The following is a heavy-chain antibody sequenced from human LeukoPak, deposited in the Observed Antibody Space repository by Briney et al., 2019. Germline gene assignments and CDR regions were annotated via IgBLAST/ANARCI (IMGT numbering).Heavy chain of an antibody. CDR1: GYTFTSYG. CDR2: INPNSGGT. CDR3: ARTTRVFLPGYDAFDI. V-gene: IGHV1-2*04. D-gene: IGHD3-3*01. Sequence: ASVKVSCKASGYTFTSYGISWVRQAPGQGLEWMGWINPNSGGTNYAQKFQGWVTMTRDTSISTAYMELSRLRSDDTAVYYCARTTRVFLPGYDAFDIWGQGTMVTVSS. J-gene: IGHJ3*02.